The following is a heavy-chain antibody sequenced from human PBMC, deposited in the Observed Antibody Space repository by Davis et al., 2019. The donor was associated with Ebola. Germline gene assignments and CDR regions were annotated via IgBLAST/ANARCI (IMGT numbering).Heavy chain of an antibody. CDR1: GYTFTSYA. CDR2: INAGNGNT. D-gene: IGHD2-2*01. CDR3: ARTCSSTSCYELYFDY. Sequence: ASVKVSCKASGYTFTSYAMHWVRQAPRQRLEWMGWINAGNGNTKYSQKFQGRVTITRDTSASTANMELSSLRSEDTAVYYCARTCSSTSCYELYFDYWGQGTLVTVSS. J-gene: IGHJ4*02. V-gene: IGHV1-3*01.